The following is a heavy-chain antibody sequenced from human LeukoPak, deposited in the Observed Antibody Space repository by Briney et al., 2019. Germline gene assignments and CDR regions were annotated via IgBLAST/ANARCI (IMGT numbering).Heavy chain of an antibody. CDR2: MSPNNGDT. CDR3: AREAAVAGTLGWFDP. J-gene: IGHJ5*02. Sequence: ASVKVSCKTSGYTFTSYDINWVRQATGQGLEWLGWMSPNNGDTGYAQKLQGRVTMTTDTSTSTAYMELRSLRSDDTAVYYCAREAAVAGTLGWFDPWGQGTLVTVSS. D-gene: IGHD6-19*01. CDR1: GYTFTSYD. V-gene: IGHV1-18*01.